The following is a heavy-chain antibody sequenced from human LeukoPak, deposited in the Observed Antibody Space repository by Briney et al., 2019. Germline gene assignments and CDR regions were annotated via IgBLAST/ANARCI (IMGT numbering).Heavy chain of an antibody. V-gene: IGHV4-59*01. CDR2: IYYSGST. CDR3: ARVTGYMIEDYFDY. Sequence: SETLSLTCTVSSGSISNSYWSWIRQPPGKGLEWIGYIYYSGSTNYNPSLKSRVTISVDTSKNQFSLRLSSVTAADTAVYYCARVTGYMIEDYFDYWGQGTLVTVSS. J-gene: IGHJ4*02. D-gene: IGHD3-22*01. CDR1: SGSISNSY.